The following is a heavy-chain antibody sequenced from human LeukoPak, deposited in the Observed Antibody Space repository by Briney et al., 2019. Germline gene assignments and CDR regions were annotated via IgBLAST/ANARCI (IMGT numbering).Heavy chain of an antibody. CDR3: ARADGSGSFPFDFDY. D-gene: IGHD3-10*01. V-gene: IGHV3-30*02. CDR1: GFTFSSYG. CDR2: TRYDGNNK. Sequence: PGGSLRLSCAASGFTFSSYGMHWVRQAPGKGLEWVAFTRYDGNNKYYTDSVKGRFTISRDNSKNTLYLQMNSLRAEDTAVYYCARADGSGSFPFDFDYWGQGTLVTVSS. J-gene: IGHJ4*02.